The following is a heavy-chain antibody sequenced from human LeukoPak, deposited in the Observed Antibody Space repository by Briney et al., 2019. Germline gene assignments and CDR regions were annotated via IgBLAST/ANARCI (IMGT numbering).Heavy chain of an antibody. D-gene: IGHD6-13*01. V-gene: IGHV1-2*04. Sequence: ASVKVSCKASGYTFTGYYMHWVRQAPGQGLEWMGWINPNSGGTNYAQKFQGWVTMTRDTSISTAYMELSRLRSDDTAVYYCARGSRWQQLVRNWFDPWGQGTLVTVSS. CDR3: ARGSRWQQLVRNWFDP. CDR1: GYTFTGYY. CDR2: INPNSGGT. J-gene: IGHJ5*02.